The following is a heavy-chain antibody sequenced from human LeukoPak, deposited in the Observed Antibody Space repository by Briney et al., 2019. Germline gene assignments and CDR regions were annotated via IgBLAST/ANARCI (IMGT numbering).Heavy chain of an antibody. D-gene: IGHD6-13*01. CDR1: GYTFTSYY. CDR3: ARDRGAAAAFDP. V-gene: IGHV1-46*01. CDR2: INPSGGTT. J-gene: IGHJ5*02. Sequence: ASVKVSCKASGYTFTSYYMHWVRQAPGQGLEWMGIINPSGGTTNYAQKFQGRVTMTRDTSISTAYMELSRLRSDDTAVYYCARDRGAAAAFDPWGQGTLVTVSS.